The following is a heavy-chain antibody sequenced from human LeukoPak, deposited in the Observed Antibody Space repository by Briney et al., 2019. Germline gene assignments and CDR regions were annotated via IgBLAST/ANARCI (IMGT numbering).Heavy chain of an antibody. CDR3: TTRSPARYCSDGACYSSADY. CDR1: GFTFSKYW. CDR2: IRSKADGGTP. D-gene: IGHD2-15*01. J-gene: IGHJ4*02. Sequence: GGSLRLSCAASGFTFSKYWMTWVRQAPGKGLEWVGHIRSKADGGTPDYIAPVKGRFTISRDDSRDTLYLQMNSLNTEDTAMYYCTTRSPARYCSDGACYSSADYWGQGTLVTVSS. V-gene: IGHV3-15*01.